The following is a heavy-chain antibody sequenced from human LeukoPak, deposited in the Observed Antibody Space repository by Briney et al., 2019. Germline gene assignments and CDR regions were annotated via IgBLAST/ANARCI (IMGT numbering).Heavy chain of an antibody. Sequence: GGSLRVSCAASGFTFSSSWMSWVRQAPGKGLEWVANINQDGSDKYYADSVLGRFTISRDNAKNSVYLQMSSLRAEDTAVYYCARNPLYRVGLSYFDSWGQGTRVTVSS. CDR2: INQDGSDK. CDR3: ARNPLYRVGLSYFDS. J-gene: IGHJ4*02. D-gene: IGHD5-24*01. V-gene: IGHV3-7*01. CDR1: GFTFSSSW.